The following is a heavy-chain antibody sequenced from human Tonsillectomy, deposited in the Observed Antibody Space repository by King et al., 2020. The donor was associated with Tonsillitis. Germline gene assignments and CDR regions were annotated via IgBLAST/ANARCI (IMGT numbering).Heavy chain of an antibody. D-gene: IGHD2-21*02. Sequence: VQLQESGPGLVKPSQTLSLTCTVSGGSISSGDYYWSWIRQPPGKGLEWIGYIYYSGTPSYNPSLKSRVTISVDTPKNQFSLKLSSVTAADTAVYYCARAAYCGGDCYWGAFDIWGQGTMVTVSS. CDR3: ARAAYCGGDCYWGAFDI. J-gene: IGHJ3*02. CDR2: IYYSGTP. CDR1: GGSISSGDYY. V-gene: IGHV4-30-4*01.